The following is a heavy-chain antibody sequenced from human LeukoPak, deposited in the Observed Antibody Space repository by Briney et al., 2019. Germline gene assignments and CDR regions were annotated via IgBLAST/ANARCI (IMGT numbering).Heavy chain of an antibody. J-gene: IGHJ3*02. D-gene: IGHD6-19*01. V-gene: IGHV3-21*01. CDR1: GFTFSNYA. CDR3: ARGFGTVAGTALSDAFDI. CDR2: ITDTGGNT. Sequence: PGGSLRLSCAGSGFTFSNYAMNWVRQAPGKGLEWVSGITDTGGNTYYADSVKGRFTISRDNAKNSLYLQMNSLRAEDTAVYYCARGFGTVAGTALSDAFDIWGQGTMVTVSS.